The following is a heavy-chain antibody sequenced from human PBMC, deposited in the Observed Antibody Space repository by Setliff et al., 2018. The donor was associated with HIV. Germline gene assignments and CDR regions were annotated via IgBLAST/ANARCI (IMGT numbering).Heavy chain of an antibody. J-gene: IGHJ4*02. CDR3: ARLIHTGHLYFDF. CDR2: LYTSGTT. V-gene: IGHV4-4*09. Sequence: SETLSLTCFVSGVSISDHYWGWNRQPPGKGLEWIGYLYTSGTTQYNPSVESRVTMSLDTSRDQFSLNLRSVTAADTAVYFCARLIHTGHLYFDFWGLGTLVTVSS. D-gene: IGHD2-8*02. CDR1: GVSISDHY.